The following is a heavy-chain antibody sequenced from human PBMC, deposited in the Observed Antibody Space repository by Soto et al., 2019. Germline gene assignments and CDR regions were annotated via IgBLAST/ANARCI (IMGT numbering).Heavy chain of an antibody. Sequence: GGSLRLSCAASGFTFSSYSMNWVRQAPGKGLEWVSSISSSSSYIYYADPVKGRFTISRDNAKNSLYLQMNSLRAEDTAVYYCARVLTTVTDSPDAFDVWGQGTIVTAS. J-gene: IGHJ3*01. V-gene: IGHV3-21*01. CDR1: GFTFSSYS. CDR3: ARVLTTVTDSPDAFDV. D-gene: IGHD4-17*01. CDR2: ISSSSSYI.